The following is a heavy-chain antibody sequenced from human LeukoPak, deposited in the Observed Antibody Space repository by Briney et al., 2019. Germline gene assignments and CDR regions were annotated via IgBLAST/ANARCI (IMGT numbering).Heavy chain of an antibody. D-gene: IGHD3-3*01. Sequence: PSETLSLTCTVSGGSISSYYWSWIRQPPGKGLEWIGEIYHSGSTNYNPSLKSRVTISVDKSKNQFSLKLSSVTAADTAVYYCARGPLYYDFWSGPADDAFDIWGQGTMVTVSS. CDR3: ARGPLYYDFWSGPADDAFDI. CDR1: GGSISSYY. V-gene: IGHV4-59*12. CDR2: IYHSGST. J-gene: IGHJ3*02.